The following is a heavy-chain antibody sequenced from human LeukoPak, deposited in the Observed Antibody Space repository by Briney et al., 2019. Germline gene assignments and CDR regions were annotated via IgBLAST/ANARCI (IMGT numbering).Heavy chain of an antibody. D-gene: IGHD5-18*01. J-gene: IGHJ3*02. CDR3: ARDVPTVQLWRTDAFDI. CDR1: GGSMSTYA. V-gene: IGHV4-59*12. Sequence: PSETLSLTCTVSGGSMSTYAWSWIRQPPGKGLEWIGIIYHSGSTYFNPSLKSRVTISVDTSKNQFSLKLTSVTAADTAVYYCARDVPTVQLWRTDAFDIWGQGTMVTVSS. CDR2: IYHSGST.